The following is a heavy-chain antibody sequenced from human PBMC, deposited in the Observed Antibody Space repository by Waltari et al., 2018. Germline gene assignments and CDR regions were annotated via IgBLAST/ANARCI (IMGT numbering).Heavy chain of an antibody. J-gene: IGHJ6*02. V-gene: IGHV1-69*04. CDR3: ARSGDGYTPSTYYYNGMDV. CDR1: GGTFSTYA. CDR2: VIPTLGVP. D-gene: IGHD5-12*01. Sequence: QVQLVHSGAEVKKPGSSVKVSCKASGGTFSTYAINWVRQAPGQGLEWMGRVIPTLGVPIYAQRFQGRVTITADKSTSTAYMELSSLRPEDTAVYYCARSGDGYTPSTYYYNGMDVWGQGTTVTVSS.